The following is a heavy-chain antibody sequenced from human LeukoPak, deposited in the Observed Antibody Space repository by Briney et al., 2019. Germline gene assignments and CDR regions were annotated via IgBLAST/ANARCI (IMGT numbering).Heavy chain of an antibody. J-gene: IGHJ6*03. CDR3: ARDRYSSSWLHYYYYMDV. Sequence: GGSLRLSCAASGFTFSDYYMSWIRQAPGKGLEWVSYISSSGSTIYYADSVKGRFTISRDDAKNSLYLQMNSLRAEDTAVYYCARDRYSSSWLHYYYYMDVWGKGTTVTISS. D-gene: IGHD6-13*01. CDR2: ISSSGSTI. V-gene: IGHV3-11*01. CDR1: GFTFSDYY.